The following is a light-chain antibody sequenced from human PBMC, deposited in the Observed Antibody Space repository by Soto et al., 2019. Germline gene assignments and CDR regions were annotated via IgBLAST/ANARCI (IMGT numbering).Light chain of an antibody. CDR2: GAS. V-gene: IGKV3-20*01. Sequence: EIVLTQSPGILSLSPGERATLSCRASQSVSSSYLAWYQQKPGQAPRLVIHGASSRATGIPDRFSGSGSGTDFILTISRLEPEDFAVYYCQQYCSSPLYTFGQGTKLEIK. CDR3: QQYCSSPLYT. CDR1: QSVSSSY. J-gene: IGKJ2*01.